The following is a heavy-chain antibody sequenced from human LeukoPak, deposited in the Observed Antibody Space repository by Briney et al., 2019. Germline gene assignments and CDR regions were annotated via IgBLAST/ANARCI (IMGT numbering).Heavy chain of an antibody. CDR2: IRCGGSNK. V-gene: IGHV3-30*02. Sequence: GGSLRLSCAASGFTFSSYDMHWVRQAPGKGLEWVTLIRCGGSNKYYADSVKGRFTISRDNSKNTLYVQMNSLRAEDTAVYYCARDLEMITFGGVIAKDAFDIWGQGTMVTVSS. J-gene: IGHJ3*02. D-gene: IGHD3-16*02. CDR3: ARDLEMITFGGVIAKDAFDI. CDR1: GFTFSSYD.